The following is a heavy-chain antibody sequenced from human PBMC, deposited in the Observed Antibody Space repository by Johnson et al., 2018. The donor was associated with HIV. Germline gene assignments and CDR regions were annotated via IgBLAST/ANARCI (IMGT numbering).Heavy chain of an antibody. V-gene: IGHV3-7*04. J-gene: IGHJ3*01. CDR1: GFTFSSYW. D-gene: IGHD5-24*01. CDR2: IKQDGSEK. Sequence: VQLVESGGGLVQPGGSLRLSCAASGFTFSSYWMSWVRQAPGKGLEWVSTIKQDGSEKYYVDSVKGRFTISRDNVKNTIYRQMNNVRAEDTAMFYCTRGRCLDAFDVWGQGTMVTVSS. CDR3: TRGRCLDAFDV.